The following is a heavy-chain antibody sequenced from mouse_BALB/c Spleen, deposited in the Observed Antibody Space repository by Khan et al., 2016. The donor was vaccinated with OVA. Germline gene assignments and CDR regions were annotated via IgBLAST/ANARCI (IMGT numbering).Heavy chain of an antibody. J-gene: IGHJ2*01. Sequence: EVKFEESGPELVKPGASVKISCKASGYYFTGYFMNWGMQSHGKSLEWIGRINPHIGETFYNQKFKGKATLTVDESSSTAHMQLQILASEDSAVYYCARKNGSDFDYWGQGTTLTVSS. CDR3: ARKNGSDFDY. CDR1: GYYFTGYF. CDR2: INPHIGET. D-gene: IGHD1-1*01. V-gene: IGHV1-20*02.